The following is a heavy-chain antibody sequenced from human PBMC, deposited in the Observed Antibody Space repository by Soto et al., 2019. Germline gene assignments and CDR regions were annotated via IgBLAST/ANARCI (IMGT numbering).Heavy chain of an antibody. CDR2: TSFDGGKT. V-gene: IGHV3-30*14. CDR1: GFTFRTYV. Sequence: QVHLVESGGGVVQPGRSLRLSCETSGFTFRTYVMYWVRQAPGKGLEWVAVTSFDGGKTDYADSVKGRFTISRDNSRKTLFLLMDSLRLEDTALYYSARVEYCGGDCFSKYFEIWGQGTLVTVSS. J-gene: IGHJ4*02. D-gene: IGHD2-21*02. CDR3: ARVEYCGGDCFSKYFEI.